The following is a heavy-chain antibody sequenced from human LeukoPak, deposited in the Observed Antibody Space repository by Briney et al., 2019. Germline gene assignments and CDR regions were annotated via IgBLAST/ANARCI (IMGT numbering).Heavy chain of an antibody. J-gene: IGHJ3*02. CDR3: ARDSPFEWDVFGDSFDI. D-gene: IGHD1-26*01. V-gene: IGHV4-59*11. CDR1: GGSISGHY. CDR2: MHYSGNT. Sequence: SETLSLTCTVSGGSISGHYWSWIRQSPGKGLEWIGLMHYSGNTNSNPSLRSRVTISMDTSKNHFSLKMSSVTAADTAVYYCARDSPFEWDVFGDSFDIWGQGTVVTVSS.